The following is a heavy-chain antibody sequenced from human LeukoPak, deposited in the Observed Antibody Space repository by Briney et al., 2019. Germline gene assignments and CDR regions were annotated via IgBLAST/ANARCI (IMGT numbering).Heavy chain of an antibody. CDR3: ARSPRNYYGSGSYYGPQYYFDY. Sequence: SETLSLTCAVYGGSFSGYYWSWIRQPPGKGLEWTGEINHSGSTNYNPSLKSRVTMSVDTSKNQFSLKLSSVTAADTAVYYCARSPRNYYGSGSYYGPQYYFDYWGQGTLVTVSS. J-gene: IGHJ4*02. V-gene: IGHV4-34*01. CDR2: INHSGST. CDR1: GGSFSGYY. D-gene: IGHD3-10*01.